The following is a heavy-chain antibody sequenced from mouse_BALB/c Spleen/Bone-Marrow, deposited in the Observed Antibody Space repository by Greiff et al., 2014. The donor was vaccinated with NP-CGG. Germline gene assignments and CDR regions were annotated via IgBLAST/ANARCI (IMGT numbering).Heavy chain of an antibody. D-gene: IGHD2-3*01. J-gene: IGHJ4*01. V-gene: IGHV1-14*01. Sequence: VQLQQPGPELGKPGASVKMSCKASGYTFSSYVIHWVKQKPGQGLEWIGYINPYNDGTKYNEKFKGKATLTSDRSSSTAYIDLSSLTSEDSAVYYCAREADGYYVGAMDYWGQGTSVTVSS. CDR3: AREADGYYVGAMDY. CDR2: INPYNDGT. CDR1: GYTFSSYV.